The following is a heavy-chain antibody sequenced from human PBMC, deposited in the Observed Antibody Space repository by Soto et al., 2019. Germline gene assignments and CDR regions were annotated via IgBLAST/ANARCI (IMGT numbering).Heavy chain of an antibody. CDR2: INHSGST. CDR1: GESFSGYY. Sequence: SETLSLTCAVYGESFSGYYWSWIRQPPGKGLEWIGEINHSGSTNYNPSLKSRVTISVDTSKNQFSLKLSSVTAADTAVYYCARRFMITFGGVHTTRYNWFDPWGQGTLVTVSS. CDR3: ARRFMITFGGVHTTRYNWFDP. V-gene: IGHV4-34*01. D-gene: IGHD3-16*01. J-gene: IGHJ5*02.